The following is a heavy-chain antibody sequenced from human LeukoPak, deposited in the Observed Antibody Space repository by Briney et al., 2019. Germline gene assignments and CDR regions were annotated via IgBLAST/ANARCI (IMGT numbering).Heavy chain of an antibody. CDR1: GGSFSGYY. D-gene: IGHD5-12*01. CDR2: INHSGST. J-gene: IGHJ4*02. V-gene: IGHV4-34*01. Sequence: SETLSLTCAVYGGSFSGYYWSWTRQPPGKGPEWIGEINHSGSTNYNPSLKSRVTISVDTSKNQFSLKLSSVTAADTAVYYCARVGVATISSYFDYWGQGTLVTVSS. CDR3: ARVGVATISSYFDY.